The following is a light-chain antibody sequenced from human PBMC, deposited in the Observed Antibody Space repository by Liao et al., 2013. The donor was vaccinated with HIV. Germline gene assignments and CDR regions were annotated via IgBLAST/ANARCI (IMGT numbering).Light chain of an antibody. Sequence: SYELTQPPSVSVSPGQTVSITCSGDKLGDKYVCWYQQKPGQSPVLVIYQETKRPSGIPDRFSGSSSGNTATLTISGTQAMDEADYYCQAWDNSVVFGGGTKLTVL. CDR2: QET. CDR3: QAWDNSVV. V-gene: IGLV3-1*01. J-gene: IGLJ2*01. CDR1: KLGDKY.